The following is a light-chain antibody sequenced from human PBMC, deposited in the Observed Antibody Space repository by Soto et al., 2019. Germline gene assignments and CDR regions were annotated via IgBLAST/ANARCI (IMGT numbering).Light chain of an antibody. V-gene: IGKV3-20*01. CDR1: QGVSDNY. CDR2: GAS. J-gene: IGKJ2*01. Sequence: EVVLTQSPGTLSLSPGEGATLSCRASQGVSDNYLAWYQHKPGQPPRLLIYGASNRATAIQDRFSGSGSGTDFTLTISRLEPEDFAVYFCQQYGSSPRTFGQGTKLDIK. CDR3: QQYGSSPRT.